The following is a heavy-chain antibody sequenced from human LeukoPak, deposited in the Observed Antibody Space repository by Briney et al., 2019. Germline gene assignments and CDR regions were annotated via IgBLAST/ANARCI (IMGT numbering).Heavy chain of an antibody. J-gene: IGHJ4*02. CDR3: AKDYIRRAWD. CDR1: GFTFSSYA. D-gene: IGHD7-27*01. V-gene: IGHV3-23*01. Sequence: PGGSLRLSCAASGFTFSSYAMSWVRQAPGKGLEWISTITSNAASTFYADSVKGRFTISRDNSKNTLYLQMYNLRAEDMALYYCAKDYIRRAWDWGQGSLVTVSS. CDR2: ITSNAAST.